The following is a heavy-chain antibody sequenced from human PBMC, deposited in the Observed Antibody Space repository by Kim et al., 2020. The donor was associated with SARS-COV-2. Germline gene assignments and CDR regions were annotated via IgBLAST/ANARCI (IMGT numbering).Heavy chain of an antibody. Sequence: ASVKVSCKASGYTFTGYYMHWVRQAPGQGLEWMGWINPNSGGTNYAQKFQGRVTMTRDTSISTAYMELSRLRSDDTAVYYCARGAGYDFWSGYYWGGHNWFDPWGQGTLVTVSS. CDR1: GYTFTGYY. D-gene: IGHD3-3*01. J-gene: IGHJ5*02. CDR2: INPNSGGT. CDR3: ARGAGYDFWSGYYWGGHNWFDP. V-gene: IGHV1-2*02.